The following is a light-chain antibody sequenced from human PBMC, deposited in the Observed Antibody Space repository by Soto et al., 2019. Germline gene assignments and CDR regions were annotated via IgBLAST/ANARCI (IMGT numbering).Light chain of an antibody. CDR2: PTS. CDR1: QTISSF. CDR3: QQSYSTPYT. Sequence: DIQLTQSPSFLSSSLGDRVTLTCRASQTISSFLYWYQQRPGNAPKLLIYPTSNLHSGVPSRFSGAGSGTDFTLTINSLQPEDFATYYCQQSYSTPYTFGQGTKL. J-gene: IGKJ2*01. V-gene: IGKV1-39*01.